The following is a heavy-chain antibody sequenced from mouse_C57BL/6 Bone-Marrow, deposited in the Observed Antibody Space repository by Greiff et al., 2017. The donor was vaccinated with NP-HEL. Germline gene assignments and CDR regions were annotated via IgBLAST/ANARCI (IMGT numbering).Heavy chain of an antibody. Sequence: VHVKQSGAELVRPGASVKLSCTASGFNIKDYYMHWVKQRPEQGLEWIGRIDPEDGDTEYAPKFQGKATMTADTSSNTAYLQLSSLTSEDTAVYYCTTWGQGFAYWGQGTLVTVSA. CDR3: TTWGQGFAY. V-gene: IGHV14-1*01. CDR1: GFNIKDYY. J-gene: IGHJ3*01. CDR2: IDPEDGDT. D-gene: IGHD3-3*01.